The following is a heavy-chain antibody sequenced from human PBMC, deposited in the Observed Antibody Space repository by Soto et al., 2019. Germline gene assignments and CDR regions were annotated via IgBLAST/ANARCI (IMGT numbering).Heavy chain of an antibody. V-gene: IGHV4-34*01. J-gene: IGHJ6*03. CDR2: INHSGST. Sequence: SETLSLTCAVYGGSFSGYYWSWIRQPPGKGLEWIGEINHSGSTNYNPSLKSRVTISVDTSKNQFSLRLSSVTAADTAVYYCARRNYYYYYMDVWGRGTTVTVSS. CDR1: GGSFSGYY. CDR3: ARRNYYYYYMDV.